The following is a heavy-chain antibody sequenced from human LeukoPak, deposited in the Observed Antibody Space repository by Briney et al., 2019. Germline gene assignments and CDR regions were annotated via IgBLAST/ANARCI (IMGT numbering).Heavy chain of an antibody. J-gene: IGHJ4*02. D-gene: IGHD6-6*01. CDR2: INHSGST. Sequence: SETLSLTCTVSGGSISSSSYYWGWIRQPPGKGLEWIGEINHSGSTNYNPSLKSRVTISVDTSKNQFSLKLSSVTAADTAVYYCAKRSSSSVYFDYWGQGTLVTVSS. CDR1: GGSISSSSYY. V-gene: IGHV4-39*07. CDR3: AKRSSSSVYFDY.